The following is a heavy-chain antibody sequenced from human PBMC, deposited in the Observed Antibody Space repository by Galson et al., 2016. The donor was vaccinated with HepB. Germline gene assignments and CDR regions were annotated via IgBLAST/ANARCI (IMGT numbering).Heavy chain of an antibody. CDR3: ARPRLGIQTWSKYYYYGFDV. Sequence: SLRLSCAASGFTFTSFAMSWVRQAPGKGLEWVAVIYYDGSSKHHADSVKGRFNISRDNSKNTLYLQMNSLRAEDTAVYYCARPRLGIQTWSKYYYYGFDVWGQGTTVTVSS. CDR2: IYYDGSSK. D-gene: IGHD5-18*01. CDR1: GFTFTSFA. V-gene: IGHV3-33*08. J-gene: IGHJ6*02.